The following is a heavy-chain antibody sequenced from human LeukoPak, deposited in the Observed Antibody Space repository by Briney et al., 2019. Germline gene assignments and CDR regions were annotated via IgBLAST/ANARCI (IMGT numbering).Heavy chain of an antibody. V-gene: IGHV4-59*01. D-gene: IGHD5-12*01. J-gene: IGHJ6*03. CDR2: IYYSGST. Sequence: SETLSLTCTVSGGSISGYYWSWIRQPPGKGLEWIGYIYYSGSTNHNPSLKSRVTISVDTSKNQFSLKLSSVTAADTAVYYCARVVYSGYDFRGAMDVWGKGTTVTVSS. CDR3: ARVVYSGYDFRGAMDV. CDR1: GGSISGYY.